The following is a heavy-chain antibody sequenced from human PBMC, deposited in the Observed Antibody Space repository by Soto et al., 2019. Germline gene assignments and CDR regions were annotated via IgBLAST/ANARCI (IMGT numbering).Heavy chain of an antibody. CDR2: IYYSGST. Sequence: SETLSLTCTVSGGSVSSGSYYWSWIRQPPGKGLEWIGYIYYSGSTNYNPSLKSRVTISVDTSKNQFSLKLSSVTAADTAVYYCARGEEDMVTIFGVVAFDYWGQGTLVTLSS. CDR3: ARGEEDMVTIFGVVAFDY. D-gene: IGHD3-3*01. V-gene: IGHV4-61*01. J-gene: IGHJ4*02. CDR1: GGSVSSGSYY.